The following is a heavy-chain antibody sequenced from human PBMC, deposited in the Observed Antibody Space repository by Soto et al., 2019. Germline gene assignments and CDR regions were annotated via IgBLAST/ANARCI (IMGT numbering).Heavy chain of an antibody. V-gene: IGHV1-3*01. CDR2: INAGNGNT. CDR1: GYTFTSYA. CDR3: ARGYGGYFHWFDP. Sequence: ASVKVSCKASGYTFTSYAMHWVRQAPGQRLEWMGWINAGNGNTKYSQKFQGRVTITRDTSASTAYMDLSSLGSEDTAVYYCARGYGGYFHWFDPWGQGTLVTVSS. J-gene: IGHJ5*02. D-gene: IGHD4-17*01.